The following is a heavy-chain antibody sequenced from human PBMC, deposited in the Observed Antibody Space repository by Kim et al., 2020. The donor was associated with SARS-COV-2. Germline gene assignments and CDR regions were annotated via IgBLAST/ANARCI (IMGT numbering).Heavy chain of an antibody. CDR2: IIPIFGTA. J-gene: IGHJ6*02. V-gene: IGHV1-69*13. Sequence: SVKVSCKASGGTFSSYAISWVRQAPGQGLEWMGGIIPIFGTANYAQKFQGRVTITADESTSTAYMELSSLRSEDTAVYYCARDMDTMVLGDYYYYGMDVWGQGTTVTVSS. CDR3: ARDMDTMVLGDYYYYGMDV. D-gene: IGHD3-10*01. CDR1: GGTFSSYA.